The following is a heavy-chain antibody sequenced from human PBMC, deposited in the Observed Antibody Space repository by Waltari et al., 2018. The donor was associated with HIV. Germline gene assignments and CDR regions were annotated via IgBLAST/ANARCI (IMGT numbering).Heavy chain of an antibody. CDR3: ASEDFWSGLHN. CDR1: GFTFNTFS. D-gene: IGHD3-3*01. J-gene: IGHJ4*02. Sequence: EVQLVESGGGLVKPGGSLRLSCVVSGFTFNTFSMKWVRQAPGKGLEWVSSISSTSSFIYYADSVKGRFTISRDNGKNSLYLQINNLRVEDTAVYYCASEDFWSGLHNWGQGTLVTVSS. V-gene: IGHV3-21*01. CDR2: ISSTSSFI.